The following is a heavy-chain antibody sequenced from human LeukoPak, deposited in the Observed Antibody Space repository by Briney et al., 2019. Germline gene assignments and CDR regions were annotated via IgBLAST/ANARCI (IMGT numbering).Heavy chain of an antibody. J-gene: IGHJ1*01. CDR2: INQDGREK. V-gene: IGHV3-7*02. CDR1: GLAFSSYL. CDR3: ASSRN. Sequence: PGGSLRLSCAASGLAFSSYLRGSVPHAPGKGLGWVANINQDGREKYYVDSVKGRYTISRDNAKNSLYRQMNSLKDEDTSVYYCASSRNWGQGTLVTVSS.